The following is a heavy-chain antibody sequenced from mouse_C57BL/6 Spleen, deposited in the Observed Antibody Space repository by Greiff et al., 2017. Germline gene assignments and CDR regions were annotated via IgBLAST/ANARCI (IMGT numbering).Heavy chain of an antibody. V-gene: IGHV3-1*01. D-gene: IGHD1-1*01. J-gene: IGHJ4*01. CDR2: ISYSGST. CDR1: GYSITSGYD. Sequence: EVQLQQSGPGMVKPSQSLSLTRTVTGYSITSGYDWHWIRHFPGNKLEWMGYISYSGSTNYNPTLKSRISITHDTSKNHFFLKLNSVTTEDTATYCCARETPYYGSSYGAMDYWGQGTSVTVSS. CDR3: ARETPYYGSSYGAMDY.